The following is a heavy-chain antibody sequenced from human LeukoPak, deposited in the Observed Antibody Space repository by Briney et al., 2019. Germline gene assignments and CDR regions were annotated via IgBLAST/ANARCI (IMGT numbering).Heavy chain of an antibody. J-gene: IGHJ5*02. CDR2: INHSGST. CDR1: GGSFSGYY. D-gene: IGHD3-10*01. Sequence: SETLSLTCAVYGGSFSGYYWSWIRQPSGKGLEWIGEINHSGSTNYNPSLKSRVTISVDTSKNQFSLKLSSVTAADTAVYYCARDYGSGFSWGQGTLLTVSS. CDR3: ARDYGSGFS. V-gene: IGHV4-34*01.